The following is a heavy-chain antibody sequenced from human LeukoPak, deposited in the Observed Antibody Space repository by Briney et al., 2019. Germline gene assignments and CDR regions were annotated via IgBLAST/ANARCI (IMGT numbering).Heavy chain of an antibody. CDR2: ISTSRST. CDR1: GDTISGFY. V-gene: IGHV4-4*07. Sequence: SETLTLTCTVSGDTISGFYWIWIPQPAGQGLHSIMRISTSRSTNYNPSLKSRVTMSVDRFTNEFSLTVRSVTAADTALYYCARGLPFYGEYVYYYFYMDVCGKGTTVTVSS. D-gene: IGHD4-17*01. CDR3: ARGLPFYGEYVYYYFYMDV. J-gene: IGHJ6*03.